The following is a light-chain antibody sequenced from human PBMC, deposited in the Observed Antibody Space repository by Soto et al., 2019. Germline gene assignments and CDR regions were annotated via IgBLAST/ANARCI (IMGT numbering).Light chain of an antibody. CDR3: QQYNTWPPIT. CDR2: GAS. CDR1: QSVSSN. V-gene: IGKV3-15*01. J-gene: IGKJ5*01. Sequence: EIVMTQSPATLPVSPGERATLSCRASQSVSSNLAWYQQKPGQAPRLLIFGASTRATGIPARFSGSGSGTEFTLTISSLQSEDVAVYYCQQYNTWPPITFGPGTRLDIK.